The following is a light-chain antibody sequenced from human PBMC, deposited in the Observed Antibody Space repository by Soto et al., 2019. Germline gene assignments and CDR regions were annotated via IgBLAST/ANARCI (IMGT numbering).Light chain of an antibody. CDR1: SSDVGGYNY. V-gene: IGLV2-14*01. CDR2: DVS. J-gene: IGLJ2*01. Sequence: QSALTQPASVSGSPGQSITISCTGTSSDVGGYNYVSWYQQHPGKAPKLMIYDVSNRPSGVSDRFSGSKSGNTASLTISGLQGEDEADYYCSSYTGSSTLVVFGRGTKVTVL. CDR3: SSYTGSSTLVV.